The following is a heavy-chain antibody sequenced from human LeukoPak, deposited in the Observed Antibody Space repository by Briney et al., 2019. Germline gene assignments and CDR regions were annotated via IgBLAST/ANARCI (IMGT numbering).Heavy chain of an antibody. CDR1: GGFLSGYY. CDR2: INHSGST. CDR3: ARARRYYGRSFDF. Sequence: SETLSLTCAVSGGFLSGYYWNWLRQPPGKGVEWIGEINHSGSTNYNPSLKSRVTISVDTSRKQFFLRLSSVTAADTAMYYLARARRYYGRSFDFWGQGTLVTVSS. V-gene: IGHV4-34*01. J-gene: IGHJ4*02. D-gene: IGHD2/OR15-2a*01.